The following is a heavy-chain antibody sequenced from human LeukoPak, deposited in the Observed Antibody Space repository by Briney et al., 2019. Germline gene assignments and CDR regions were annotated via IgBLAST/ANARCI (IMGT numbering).Heavy chain of an antibody. V-gene: IGHV3-30*03. D-gene: IGHD3-10*01. CDR2: ISYDGSNK. CDR1: GFTSSSYG. Sequence: GGSLRLSCAASGFTSSSYGMHWVRQAPGKGLEWVAVISYDGSNKYYADSVKGRFTISRDNSKNTLYLQMNSLRAEDTAVYYCAREYYYGSGKDYWGQGTLVTVSS. CDR3: AREYYYGSGKDY. J-gene: IGHJ4*02.